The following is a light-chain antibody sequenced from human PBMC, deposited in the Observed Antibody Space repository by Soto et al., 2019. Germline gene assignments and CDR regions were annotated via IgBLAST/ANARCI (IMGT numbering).Light chain of an antibody. Sequence: EIVLTQSPATLSLSPGERATLSCRASQTFSSHLAWYQQKPGQAPRLLIYDASKRATGIPARFSGRGSGTDFTLTISSLEPEDFAVYHCQQRSSWPPVITFGQGTRLEIK. V-gene: IGKV3-11*01. CDR3: QQRSSWPPVIT. CDR2: DAS. J-gene: IGKJ5*01. CDR1: QTFSSH.